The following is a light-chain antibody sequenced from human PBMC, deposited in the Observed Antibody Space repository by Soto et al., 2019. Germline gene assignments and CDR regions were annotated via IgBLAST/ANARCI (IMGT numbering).Light chain of an antibody. CDR2: GAS. V-gene: IGKV3-20*01. J-gene: IGKJ2*01. CDR1: QSVSSSSY. Sequence: EIVLTQSPGTLSLSPGERATLSCRASQSVSSSSYLAWYQQKPGQAPRLLIYGASSRATGIPDRFSGSGSGTDVTLTSSRVEPEVFAVYYCHQYGSSPSYTFGQGTKLVIK. CDR3: HQYGSSPSYT.